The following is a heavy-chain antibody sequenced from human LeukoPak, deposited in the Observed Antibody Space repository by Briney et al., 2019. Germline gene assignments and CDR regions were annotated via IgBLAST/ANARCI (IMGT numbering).Heavy chain of an antibody. CDR3: ARGVTDYADHNWLDP. CDR2: IYSGGST. D-gene: IGHD4-17*01. Sequence: GGSLRLSCAASGFSFSTNFMMNWVRQAPGKGLEWVSVIYSGGSTYYADSVKGRFSISRDNSKNTLYLQMNGLRAEDTAVYYCARGVTDYADHNWLDPWGQGTLVTVSS. J-gene: IGHJ5*02. CDR1: GFSFSTNF. V-gene: IGHV3-53*01.